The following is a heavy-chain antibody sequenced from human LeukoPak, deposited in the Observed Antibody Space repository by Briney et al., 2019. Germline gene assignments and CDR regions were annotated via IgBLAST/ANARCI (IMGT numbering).Heavy chain of an antibody. D-gene: IGHD1-26*01. J-gene: IGHJ4*02. CDR1: GYTFTSYD. CDR2: MNPNSGNT. Sequence: ASVKVSCKASGYTFTSYDINWVRQATGQGLEWMGWMNPNSGNTGYAQKFQGRVTMTRNTSISTAYMELSSLRSEDTAVYYCARARIGRGATRALFDYWGQGTLVTVSS. CDR3: ARARIGRGATRALFDY. V-gene: IGHV1-8*01.